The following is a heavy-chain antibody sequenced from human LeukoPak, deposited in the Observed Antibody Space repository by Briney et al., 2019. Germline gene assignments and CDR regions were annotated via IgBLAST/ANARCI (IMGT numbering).Heavy chain of an antibody. CDR3: TTVGGWLRHLNWFDP. V-gene: IGHV3-53*01. CDR2: IYSGGST. D-gene: IGHD4-17*01. J-gene: IGHJ5*02. Sequence: GGSLRLSCAASGFTVSSNFMTWVRQAPGKGLEWVSVIYSGGSTFYADSVKGRFTISRDNSKNTLYLQMNSLKTEDTAVYYCTTVGGWLRHLNWFDPWGQGTLVTVSS. CDR1: GFTVSSNF.